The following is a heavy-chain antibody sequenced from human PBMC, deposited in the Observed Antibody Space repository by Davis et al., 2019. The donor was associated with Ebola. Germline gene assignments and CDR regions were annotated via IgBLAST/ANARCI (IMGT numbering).Heavy chain of an antibody. CDR2: ISAYNGNT. D-gene: IGHD6-19*01. J-gene: IGHJ4*02. Sequence: AASVKVSCKASGYTFTSFGISWVRQAPGQGLEWMGWISAYNGNTNYAHKFQGRVTMTTDTSTSTAYMELRGLRSEDTAVYYCARGGPVAVAGYDYWGQGTLVTVSS. CDR3: ARGGPVAVAGYDY. CDR1: GYTFTSFG. V-gene: IGHV1-18*01.